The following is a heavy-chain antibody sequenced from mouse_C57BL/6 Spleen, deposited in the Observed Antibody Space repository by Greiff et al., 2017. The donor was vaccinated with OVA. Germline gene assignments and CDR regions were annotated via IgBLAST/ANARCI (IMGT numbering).Heavy chain of an antibody. D-gene: IGHD2-2*01. J-gene: IGHJ3*01. CDR1: GFTFSSYA. CDR2: ISDGGSYT. V-gene: IGHV5-4*01. CDR3: AREGGSTMVTTGFAY. Sequence: EVHLVESGGGLVKPGGSLKLSCAASGFTFSSYAMSWVRQTPGKRLEWVATISDGGSYTYYPDNVKGRFTISRDNAKNNLYLQLSHLKSEDTAMYYCAREGGSTMVTTGFAYWGQGTLVTVSA.